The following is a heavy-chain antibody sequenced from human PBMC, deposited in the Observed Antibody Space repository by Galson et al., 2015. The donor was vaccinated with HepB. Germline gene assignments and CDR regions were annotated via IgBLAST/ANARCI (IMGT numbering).Heavy chain of an antibody. D-gene: IGHD1-1*01. CDR2: TYYRSKWES. V-gene: IGHV6-1*01. CDR3: AREHGTRLYYYGMDV. CDR1: GDSVSSNSAA. J-gene: IGHJ6*02. Sequence: CAISGDSVSSNSAAWNWIRQSPSRGLEWLGRTYYRSKWESDYAESVKGRISIKADTSKRQFSLQLRSVTPEDAAVYYCAREHGTRLYYYGMDVWGQGTSVTVSS.